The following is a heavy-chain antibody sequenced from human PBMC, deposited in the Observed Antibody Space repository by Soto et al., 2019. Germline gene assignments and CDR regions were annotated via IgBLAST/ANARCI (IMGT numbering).Heavy chain of an antibody. V-gene: IGHV4-59*08. J-gene: IGHJ6*02. CDR2: IQYNGYS. CDR3: ARHGFGSLHGLVDV. D-gene: IGHD3-10*01. Sequence: QVQLQESGPGLVKPSETLSLTCTVSGGSITNYYCSWFRQPPGKGLEWIGYIQYNGYSAYNLSLKRRVTMSMDTSKTQFSLMLESVTATDTAGYYGARHGFGSLHGLVDVWGQGTTVIVSS. CDR1: GGSITNYY.